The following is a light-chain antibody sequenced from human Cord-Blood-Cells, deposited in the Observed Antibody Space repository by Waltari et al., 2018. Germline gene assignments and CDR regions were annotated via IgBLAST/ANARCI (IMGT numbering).Light chain of an antibody. CDR2: DAS. CDR3: QQFNSYPRT. CDR1: QGISSA. V-gene: IGKV1-13*02. J-gene: IGKJ1*01. Sequence: AIQLPQSPSSLSASVGDRVTIISRASQGISSALAWYQQKPGKAPQLLIYDASSLESRVPSRFIGSGSGTDFTLTISSLQPEDFATYYCQQFNSYPRTFGQGTKVEIK.